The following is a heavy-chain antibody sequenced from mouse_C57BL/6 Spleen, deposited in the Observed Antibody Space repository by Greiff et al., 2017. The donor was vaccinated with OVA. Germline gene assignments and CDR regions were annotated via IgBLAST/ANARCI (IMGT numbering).Heavy chain of an antibody. CDR1: GYTFTSYD. CDR3: ARDWYGTFDY. Sequence: QVHVKQSGPELVKPGASVKLSCKASGYTFTSYDINWVKQRPGQGLEWIGLIYPRGGSTNYNEKFKGKATLTVDTSSSTAYMELHSLTSEDSAVYFCARDWYGTFDYWGQGTTLTVSS. V-gene: IGHV1-85*01. CDR2: IYPRGGST. D-gene: IGHD2-14*01. J-gene: IGHJ2*01.